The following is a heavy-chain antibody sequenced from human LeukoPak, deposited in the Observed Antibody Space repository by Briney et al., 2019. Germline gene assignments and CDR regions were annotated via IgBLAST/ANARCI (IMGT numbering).Heavy chain of an antibody. J-gene: IGHJ6*02. CDR3: ARNGQWLVQYYYYGMDV. CDR2: INPNSGGT. Sequence: YSFXXXYIHWMRQAPGQGLEWMGWINPNSGGTNYAQKFQGRVTMTRDTSISTAYMELSRLRSDDTAVYYCARNGQWLVQYYYYGMDVWGQGTTVTVSS. CDR1: YSFXXXY. D-gene: IGHD6-19*01. V-gene: IGHV1-2*02.